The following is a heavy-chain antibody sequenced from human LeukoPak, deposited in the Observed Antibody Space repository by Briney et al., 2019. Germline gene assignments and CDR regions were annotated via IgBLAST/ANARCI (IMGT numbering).Heavy chain of an antibody. Sequence: GGSLRLSCAASGFTFSSYGMHWVRQAPGKGLEWVAVISYDGSNKYYADSVKGRFTISRGNSKNTLYLQMNSLRAEDTAVYYCAKDGRSWPFDYWGQGTLVTVSS. CDR1: GFTFSSYG. J-gene: IGHJ4*02. CDR3: AKDGRSWPFDY. V-gene: IGHV3-30*18. CDR2: ISYDGSNK. D-gene: IGHD6-13*01.